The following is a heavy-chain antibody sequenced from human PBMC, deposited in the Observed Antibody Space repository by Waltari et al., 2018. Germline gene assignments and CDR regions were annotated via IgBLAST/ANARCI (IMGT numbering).Heavy chain of an antibody. CDR3: ARSTTYYYDSSGYYFDY. Sequence: EVQLVESGGGLVQPGGSLRLSCAASGFTVSSNDMSWVRQAPGKGLEWVSVIYSGGSTYYADSVKGRFTISRDNSKNTLYLQMNSLRAEDTAVYYCARSTTYYYDSSGYYFDYWGQGTLVTVSS. CDR1: GFTVSSND. V-gene: IGHV3-66*01. J-gene: IGHJ4*02. D-gene: IGHD3-22*01. CDR2: IYSGGST.